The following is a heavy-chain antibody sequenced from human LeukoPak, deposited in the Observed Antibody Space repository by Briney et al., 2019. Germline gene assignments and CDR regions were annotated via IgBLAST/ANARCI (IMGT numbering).Heavy chain of an antibody. J-gene: IGHJ3*02. CDR1: GGSMSTYY. CDR3: AVNSTKHTFDI. V-gene: IGHV4-59*08. CDR2: VYYSGST. D-gene: IGHD5/OR15-5a*01. Sequence: PSETLSLTCTVSGGSMSTYYWRWTRQSPGKGLEWIGSVYYSGSTNYSPSLKSRVRISVDTSKNQFSLELSSVTAADAAVYYCAVNSTKHTFDIWGQGTMVTVSS.